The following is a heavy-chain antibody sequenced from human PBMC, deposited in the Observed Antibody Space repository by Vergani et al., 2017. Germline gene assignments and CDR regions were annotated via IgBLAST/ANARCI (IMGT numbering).Heavy chain of an antibody. J-gene: IGHJ6*03. CDR2: IKQDGSEK. V-gene: IGHV3-7*01. CDR1: GFTFSSYW. Sequence: LVESGGGLVQPGGSLRLSCAASGFTFSSYWMSWVRQAPGKGLEWVANIKQDGSEKYYVDSVKGRFTISRDNAKNSLYLQMNSLRAEDTAVYYCARDLRGSYYYYYMDVWGKGTTVTVSS. CDR3: ARDLRGSYYYYYMDV. D-gene: IGHD3-16*01.